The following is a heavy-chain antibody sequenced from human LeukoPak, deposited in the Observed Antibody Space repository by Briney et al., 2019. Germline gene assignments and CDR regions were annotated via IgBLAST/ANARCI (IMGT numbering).Heavy chain of an antibody. V-gene: IGHV3-7*01. CDR1: GFTFSSYG. CDR2: MNPDGSEK. J-gene: IGHJ4*02. Sequence: GGSLRLSCAASGFTFSSYGMHWVRQAPGKGLEWVANMNPDGSEKYFLDSVKGRFSISRDNAKSSLYLQMNSLRGDDTAVYYCARDRALYDSRRGYYYTEDDYWGQGTLVTVSS. D-gene: IGHD3-22*01. CDR3: ARDRALYDSRRGYYYTEDDY.